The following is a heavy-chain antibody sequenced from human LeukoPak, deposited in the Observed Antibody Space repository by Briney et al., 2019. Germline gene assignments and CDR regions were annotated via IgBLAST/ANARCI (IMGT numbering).Heavy chain of an antibody. J-gene: IGHJ3*02. D-gene: IGHD2-15*01. CDR2: ISWNSGRM. CDR3: EKEYCYGGGSPGGIFDI. V-gene: IGHV3-9*01. CDR1: GFTFDDYA. Sequence: GRSLRLSCAVSGFTFDDYAMHWVRQAPGKGLEWVSGISWNSGRMGYADSVKGRFTISRDNAKNSLYLQMNSLRADDTALYYCEKEYCYGGGSPGGIFDIGGKGTMVTVFS.